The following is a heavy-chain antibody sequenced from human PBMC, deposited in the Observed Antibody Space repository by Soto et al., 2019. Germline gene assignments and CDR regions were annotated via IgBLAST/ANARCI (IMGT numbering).Heavy chain of an antibody. Sequence: VKSSGERRGWSECSSWWTPEQQIPRKGLEWMGRTDPSESYSNYSPSGQGHVTISDDKSISTAYLQWSSLKASDTAMYYCASLHDKSSPNNWFDPWGQGTLVTVYS. V-gene: IGHV5-10-1*01. D-gene: IGHD3-22*01. CDR3: ASLHDKSSPNNWFDP. CDR2: TDPSESYS. J-gene: IGHJ5*02. CDR1: GWSECSSW.